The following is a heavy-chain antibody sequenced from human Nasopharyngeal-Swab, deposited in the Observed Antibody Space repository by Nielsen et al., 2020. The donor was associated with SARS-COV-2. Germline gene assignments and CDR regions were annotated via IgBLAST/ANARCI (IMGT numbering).Heavy chain of an antibody. CDR1: GFTFNTYS. CDR3: ARIAGRGSIYYYYMDV. CDR2: ISGSGSYV. D-gene: IGHD1-26*01. V-gene: IGHV3-21*01. J-gene: IGHJ6*03. Sequence: GGSLRLSCAGSGFTFNTYSMIWVRQVPGEGLAWVSSISGSGSYVYYADSVKGRFTISKDSAKNSLYLQMNSLRADDTAVYFCARIAGRGSIYYYYMDVWGTGTTVTVSS.